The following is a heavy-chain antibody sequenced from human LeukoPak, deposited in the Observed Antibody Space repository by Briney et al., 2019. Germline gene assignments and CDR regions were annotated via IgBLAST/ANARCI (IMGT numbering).Heavy chain of an antibody. D-gene: IGHD4-11*01. V-gene: IGHV3-33*08. Sequence: LSLTCAVYGGSFSGYYWSWIRQPPGKGLEWVAVIWYDGSNKYYADSVKGRFTISRDNSKNTLYLQMNSLRAEDTAVYYCARHVWASTVSWFDPWGQGTLVTVSS. CDR2: IWYDGSNK. CDR1: GGSFSGYY. CDR3: ARHVWASTVSWFDP. J-gene: IGHJ5*02.